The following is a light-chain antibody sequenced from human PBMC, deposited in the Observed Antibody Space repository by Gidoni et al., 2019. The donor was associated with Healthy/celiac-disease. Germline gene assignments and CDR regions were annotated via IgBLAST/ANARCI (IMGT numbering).Light chain of an antibody. CDR1: NIGSKS. CDR3: QVWDSSSDRVV. Sequence: SYVLTQPPSVSVAPGKKARITCGGNNIGSKSVHWYQQKTGQAPVLVIYYDSDRPSGIPERFSGSNSGNTATLTISRVEAGDEADYYCQVWDSSSDRVVFGGGTKLTV. CDR2: YDS. J-gene: IGLJ2*01. V-gene: IGLV3-21*04.